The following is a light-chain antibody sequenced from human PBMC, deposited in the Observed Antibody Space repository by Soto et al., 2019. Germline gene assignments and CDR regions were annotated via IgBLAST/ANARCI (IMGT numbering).Light chain of an antibody. CDR1: QSVSSSY. Sequence: EIVLTQSPGTLSLSPGERATLSCRASQSVSSSYLAWYQQKPGQAPRLLIYGASSRATGIPDRFSGSGSGTDFTLTISRLAPEDFAVYYCQQYGSSQFTFGPGTKVDIK. CDR2: GAS. CDR3: QQYGSSQFT. V-gene: IGKV3-20*01. J-gene: IGKJ3*01.